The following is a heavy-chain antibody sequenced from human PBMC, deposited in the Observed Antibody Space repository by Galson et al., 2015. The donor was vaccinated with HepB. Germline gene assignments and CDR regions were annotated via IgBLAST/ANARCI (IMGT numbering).Heavy chain of an antibody. V-gene: IGHV1-46*03. Sequence: SVKVSCKASGYTFTSYYMHWVRQAPGQGLEWMGIINPSDGSITYAQEFQGRVTMTRDTSASTVYMELSSLRSEDTAVYYCTRRGGDPMLGVFDIWGQGTMVTGSS. CDR1: GYTFTSYY. D-gene: IGHD2-21*02. J-gene: IGHJ3*02. CDR2: INPSDGSI. CDR3: TRRGGDPMLGVFDI.